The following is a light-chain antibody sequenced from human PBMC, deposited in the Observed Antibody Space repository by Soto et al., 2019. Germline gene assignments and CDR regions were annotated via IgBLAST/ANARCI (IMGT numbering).Light chain of an antibody. CDR2: EVT. CDR1: SSDVGTYNL. J-gene: IGLJ1*01. V-gene: IGLV2-23*02. CDR3: CSYAGSSSSI. Sequence: ALTQPASVSGSPGQSITISCSGTSSDVGTYNLVSWYQQYPGKAPRLMIYEVTKRPSGVSNRFSGSKSGNTASLTISGLQPEDEADYYCCSYAGSSSSIFGTGTKVTV.